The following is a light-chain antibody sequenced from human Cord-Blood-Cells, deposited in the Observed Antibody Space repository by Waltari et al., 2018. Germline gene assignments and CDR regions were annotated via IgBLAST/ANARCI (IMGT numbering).Light chain of an antibody. CDR2: EVS. CDR3: SSYAGSNNLV. V-gene: IGLV2-8*01. J-gene: IGLJ2*01. CDR1: SSEVGGYNY. Sequence: QSALTQPPSASGSPGQSVTISCTGTSSEVGGYNYVFWYQQHPGNAPKLMFYEVSKRPAGVPDRFSGSKSGNTASLTVSGLQAEDEADYYCSSYAGSNNLVFGGGTKLTVL.